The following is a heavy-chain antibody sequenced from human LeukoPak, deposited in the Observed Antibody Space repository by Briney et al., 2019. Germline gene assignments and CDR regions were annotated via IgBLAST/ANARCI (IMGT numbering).Heavy chain of an antibody. J-gene: IGHJ2*01. V-gene: IGHV3-23*01. CDR3: AKGQADYDSSGYPPFDL. D-gene: IGHD3-22*01. CDR1: GFTFSSYA. CDR2: ISGSGGGT. Sequence: GGSLRLSCAAFGFTFSSYAMSWVRQAPGKGLEWVSAISGSGGGTYYADSVKGRFTISRDNSKNTLYLQMNSLRAEDTAVYHCAKGQADYDSSGYPPFDLWGRGTLVTVSS.